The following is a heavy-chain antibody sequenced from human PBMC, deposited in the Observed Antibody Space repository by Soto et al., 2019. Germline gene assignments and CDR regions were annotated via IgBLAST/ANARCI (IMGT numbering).Heavy chain of an antibody. Sequence: QVQLVESGGGVVQPGRSLRLSCAASGFTFSSYGMHWVRQAPGKGLEWVAVISYDGSNKYYADSVKGRFTISRDNSKNTRNLQMNSLRAEDTAVYYCAKEGGFDPWGQGTLVTVSS. CDR2: ISYDGSNK. CDR1: GFTFSSYG. CDR3: AKEGGFDP. D-gene: IGHD3-16*01. J-gene: IGHJ5*02. V-gene: IGHV3-30*18.